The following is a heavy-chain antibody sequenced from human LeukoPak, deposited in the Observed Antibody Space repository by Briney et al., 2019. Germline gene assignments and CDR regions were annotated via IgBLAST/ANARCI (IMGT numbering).Heavy chain of an antibody. CDR3: ARGAADRNNYYYYIDV. V-gene: IGHV4-34*01. D-gene: IGHD1/OR15-1a*01. Sequence: SETLSLTCAVYGGSFTTYYWNWIRQSPGKGLEWIGEINHTGTTNYNPSLKSRFTISVDTSKNQLSLKLTSVTAADTAVYYCARGAADRNNYYYYIDVWGKGTTVTVS. J-gene: IGHJ6*03. CDR1: GGSFTTYY. CDR2: INHTGTT.